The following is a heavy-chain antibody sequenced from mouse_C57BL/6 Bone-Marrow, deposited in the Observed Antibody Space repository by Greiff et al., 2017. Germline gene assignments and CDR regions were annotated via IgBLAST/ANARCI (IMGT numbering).Heavy chain of an antibody. Sequence: EVQLQQSGPELVKPGASVKLSCKASGYTFTDYYMNWVKQSHGKSLEWIGDINPNNGGTSYNQKFKGKATLTVDKSSSTAYMELRSLTSEDSAVYDCAGYCCWYFDVWGKGTTVTVSS. CDR3: AGYCCWYFDV. CDR2: INPNNGGT. J-gene: IGHJ1*03. CDR1: GYTFTDYY. V-gene: IGHV1-26*01.